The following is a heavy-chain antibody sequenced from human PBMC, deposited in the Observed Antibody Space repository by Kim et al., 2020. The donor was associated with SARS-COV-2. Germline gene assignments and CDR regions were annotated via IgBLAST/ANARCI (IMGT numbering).Heavy chain of an antibody. CDR1: GFTFSSYE. CDR2: ISSSGSTI. Sequence: GGSLRLSCAASGFTFSSYEMNWVRQAPGKGLEWVSYISSSGSTIYYADSVKGRFTISRDNAKNSLYLQMNSLRAEDTAVYYCARIAAGAFDIWGQGTMVTVSS. CDR3: ARIAAGAFDI. V-gene: IGHV3-48*03. D-gene: IGHD6-25*01. J-gene: IGHJ3*02.